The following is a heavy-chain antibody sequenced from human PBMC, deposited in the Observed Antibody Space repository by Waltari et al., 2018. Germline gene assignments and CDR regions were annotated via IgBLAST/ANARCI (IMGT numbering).Heavy chain of an antibody. Sequence: QVQLQESGPGLVKPSETLSLTCAVSGYSISSGYYWGWIRQPPGKGLEWIGSIYHSGSTDYNPSLKSRVTISVDTAKNQFALKRSSGTAADTAVYYGARGGAGGRFFDYWGQGTLVTVSS. D-gene: IGHD3-16*01. V-gene: IGHV4-38-2*01. CDR2: IYHSGST. CDR1: GYSISSGYY. J-gene: IGHJ4*02. CDR3: ARGGAGGRFFDY.